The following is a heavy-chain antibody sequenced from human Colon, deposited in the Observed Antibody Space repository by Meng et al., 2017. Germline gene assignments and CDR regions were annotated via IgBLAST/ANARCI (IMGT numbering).Heavy chain of an antibody. CDR1: GASVSSGNYY. Sequence: QVHQTGSGPELWMPSETLSLTCTVSGASVSSGNYYWSWIRQPPGKGLEWIGYISNSGSTHYNPSLKSQVTMSLDTSKNQFSLKLSSLTAADTAVYYCARDDTGRLDYWGQGTLVTVSS. V-gene: IGHV4-61*01. CDR3: ARDDTGRLDY. D-gene: IGHD3-10*01. J-gene: IGHJ4*02. CDR2: ISNSGST.